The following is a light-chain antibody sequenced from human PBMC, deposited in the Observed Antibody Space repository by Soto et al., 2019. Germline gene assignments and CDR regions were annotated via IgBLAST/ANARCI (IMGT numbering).Light chain of an antibody. V-gene: IGKV3-15*01. CDR2: GVS. CDR1: QSVSSN. Sequence: EIVMTHSPATLSVSPGERATLCCRASQSVSSNLAWYQQKPGQAPRLLIWGVSNRATGIPARFSGSGSGTEFSFTVTSLQSEDFAVYYCQQYDQWPITFGQGTRLEIK. J-gene: IGKJ5*01. CDR3: QQYDQWPIT.